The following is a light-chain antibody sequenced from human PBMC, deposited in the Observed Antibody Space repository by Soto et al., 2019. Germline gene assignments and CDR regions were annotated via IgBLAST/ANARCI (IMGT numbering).Light chain of an antibody. CDR2: GNI. Sequence: QSVLTQSPSVSGAPGQKVTISCTGSSSNIGAGYDVHWYQQLPGTAPKLLIYGNINRPSGVPDRFSGSKSDTSASLAITGLQAEDEADYYCHSYDSSLGGSVFGGGTKLTVL. CDR1: SSNIGAGYD. CDR3: HSYDSSLGGSV. J-gene: IGLJ2*01. V-gene: IGLV1-40*01.